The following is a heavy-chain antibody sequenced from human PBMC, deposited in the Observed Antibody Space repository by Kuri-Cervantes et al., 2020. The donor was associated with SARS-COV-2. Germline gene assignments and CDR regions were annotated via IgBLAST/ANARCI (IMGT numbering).Heavy chain of an antibody. V-gene: IGHV4-39*01. CDR3: AREYSSGLFDY. Sequence: SETLSLTCTVSGGSISSSSYYWGWIRQPPGKGLEWIGSIYYSGSTYYNPSLKSRVTISVDTSKNQFSLKLSSVTAADTAVYYCAREYSSGLFDYWGQGTLVTVSS. D-gene: IGHD6-19*01. J-gene: IGHJ4*02. CDR2: IYYSGST. CDR1: GGSISSSSYY.